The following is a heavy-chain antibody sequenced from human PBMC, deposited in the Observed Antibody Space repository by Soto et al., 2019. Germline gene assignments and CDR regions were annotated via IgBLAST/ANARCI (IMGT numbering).Heavy chain of an antibody. J-gene: IGHJ6*02. Sequence: ASVKVSCKASGYTFTSYDINWVRQATGQGLEWMGWMNPNSGNTGYAQKFQGRVTMTRNTSISTAYMELSSLRSEDTAVYYCARGRGGYDYVWGSYRYHYYYYGMDVWGQGTTVTVS. CDR1: GYTFTSYD. CDR3: ARGRGGYDYVWGSYRYHYYYYGMDV. D-gene: IGHD3-16*02. CDR2: MNPNSGNT. V-gene: IGHV1-8*01.